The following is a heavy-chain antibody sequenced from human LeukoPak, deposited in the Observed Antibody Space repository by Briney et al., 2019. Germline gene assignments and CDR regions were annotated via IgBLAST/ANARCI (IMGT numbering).Heavy chain of an antibody. CDR3: ARDPEGNYVAWFDP. CDR2: INHSGST. CDR1: GGSFSGYY. Sequence: SETLSLTCAVYGGSFSGYYWSWIRQPPGKGLEWIGEINHSGSTNYNPSLKSRVTISIDTSKNQFSLKLSSVTAADTAVYYCARDPEGNYVAWFDPWGQGTLVTVSS. V-gene: IGHV4-34*01. J-gene: IGHJ5*02. D-gene: IGHD4-11*01.